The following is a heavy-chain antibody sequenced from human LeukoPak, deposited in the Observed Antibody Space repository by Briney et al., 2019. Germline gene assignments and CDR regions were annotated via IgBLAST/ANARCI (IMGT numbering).Heavy chain of an antibody. Sequence: ASVKVSCKASGGTFSSYAISWVRQAPGQGLEWMGRIIPILGIANYARKFQGRVTITADKSTSTAYMELSSLRSEDTAVYYCARVPGGSYFSAFDIWGQGTMVTVSS. D-gene: IGHD1-26*01. CDR3: ARVPGGSYFSAFDI. V-gene: IGHV1-69*04. J-gene: IGHJ3*02. CDR1: GGTFSSYA. CDR2: IIPILGIA.